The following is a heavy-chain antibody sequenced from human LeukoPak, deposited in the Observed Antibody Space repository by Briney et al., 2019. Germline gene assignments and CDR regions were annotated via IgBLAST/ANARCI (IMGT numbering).Heavy chain of an antibody. CDR2: INPNSGGT. V-gene: IGHV1-2*02. D-gene: IGHD5-12*01. CDR1: GYTFTGYY. J-gene: IGHJ4*02. Sequence: GASVKVSCKASGYTFTGYYMHWVRQGPGQGLEWMGWINPNSGGTNYAQKFQGRVTMTRDTSISTAYVELSRLRSDDTAVYYCARGLGYSGYVPFDSWGQGTLVTVSS. CDR3: ARGLGYSGYVPFDS.